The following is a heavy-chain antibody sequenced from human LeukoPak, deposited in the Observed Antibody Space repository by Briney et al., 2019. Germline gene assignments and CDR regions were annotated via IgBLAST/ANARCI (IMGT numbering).Heavy chain of an antibody. CDR1: GFTFSSYA. D-gene: IGHD2-15*01. CDR2: ISYDGSNK. CDR3: ARSHDCSGGSCYLGSEDY. J-gene: IGHJ4*02. V-gene: IGHV3-30*04. Sequence: GRSLRLSCAASGFTFSSYAMHWVRQAPGKGLEWVAVISYDGSNKYYADSVKGRFTISRDNSKNTLCLQMNSLRAEDTAVYYCARSHDCSGGSCYLGSEDYWGQGTLVTVSS.